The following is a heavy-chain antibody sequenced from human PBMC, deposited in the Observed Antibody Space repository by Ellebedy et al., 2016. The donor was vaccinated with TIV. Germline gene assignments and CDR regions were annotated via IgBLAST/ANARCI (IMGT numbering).Heavy chain of an antibody. Sequence: GESLKISCTVSGFTFSSYAMSWVRQAPGRGLEWVSQIRGTDGTTNYADSVKVRFTISRDNSKNTLYLQMNSLRAEDTALYYCARYSDYVGYYYDYWGQGTLVTVSS. CDR3: ARYSDYVGYYYDY. CDR1: GFTFSSYA. V-gene: IGHV3-23*01. J-gene: IGHJ4*02. CDR2: IRGTDGTT. D-gene: IGHD4-17*01.